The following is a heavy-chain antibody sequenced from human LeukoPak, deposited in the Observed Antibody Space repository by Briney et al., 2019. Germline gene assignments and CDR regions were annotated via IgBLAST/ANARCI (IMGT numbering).Heavy chain of an antibody. J-gene: IGHJ4*02. V-gene: IGHV1-18*01. Sequence: ASVKVSCKASGYTFTSYGISWVRQAPGQGLEWMGWISAYNGNTNYAQKLQGRVTMTTDTSTSTAYMELRSLRSDDTAVYYCARPDYGDYAGGVDYWGQGTLVTVSS. CDR2: ISAYNGNT. CDR3: ARPDYGDYAGGVDY. CDR1: GYTFTSYG. D-gene: IGHD4-17*01.